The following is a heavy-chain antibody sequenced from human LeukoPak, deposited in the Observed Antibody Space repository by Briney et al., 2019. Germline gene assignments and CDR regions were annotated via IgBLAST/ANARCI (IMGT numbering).Heavy chain of an antibody. V-gene: IGHV5-51*01. J-gene: IGHJ4*02. Sequence: GESLKISCKGSGYSFTSYWIGWVRQMPGKGLEWMGIIYPGDSDTRYSPSFQGQVTISADKSISTAYLQSSSLKASDTAMYYCARRLKYCSSTSCYVGYFDYWGQGTLVTVSS. CDR2: IYPGDSDT. D-gene: IGHD2-2*01. CDR1: GYSFTSYW. CDR3: ARRLKYCSSTSCYVGYFDY.